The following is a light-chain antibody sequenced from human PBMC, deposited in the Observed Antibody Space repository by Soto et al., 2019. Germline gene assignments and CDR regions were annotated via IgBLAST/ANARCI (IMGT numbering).Light chain of an antibody. V-gene: IGLV3-21*01. J-gene: IGLJ2*01. CDR1: NIGSKG. CDR3: QVWDSGSAHVL. CDR2: SDT. Sequence: SYELTQPPSVSVAPGETARISCGGNNIGSKGVHWYQQKPGQAPVLVIYSDTDLPPVIPERFSGSNSANMATLTISRVEAGDEADYYCQVWDSGSAHVLFGGGPKVTVL.